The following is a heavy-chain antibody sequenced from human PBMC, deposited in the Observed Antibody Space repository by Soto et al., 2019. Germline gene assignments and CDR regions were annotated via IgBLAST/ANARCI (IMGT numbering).Heavy chain of an antibody. CDR3: ARAPTITMVRASGMDV. V-gene: IGHV1-69*06. D-gene: IGHD3-10*01. CDR2: IITIFGTA. CDR1: GGTFSSYA. J-gene: IGHJ6*02. Sequence: QVQLVQSGAEVKKPGSSVKVSCKASGGTFSSYAISWVRQAPGQGLEWMGGIITIFGTANYAQKFQGRVTITADKSTSTAYMELSSLRSEDTAVYYCARAPTITMVRASGMDVWGQGTTVTVSS.